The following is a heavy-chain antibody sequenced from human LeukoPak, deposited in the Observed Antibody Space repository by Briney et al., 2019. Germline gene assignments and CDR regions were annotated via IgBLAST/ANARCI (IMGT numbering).Heavy chain of an antibody. CDR2: IKQDGSEK. D-gene: IGHD6-19*01. CDR3: ASLKQWLVRDDYYYGMDV. V-gene: IGHV3-7*01. CDR1: GFTFSSYW. J-gene: IGHJ6*02. Sequence: GGSLRLSCAASGFTFSSYWMRWVRQAPGKGLEWVANIKQDGSEKYYVDSVKGRFTISRDNTKNSLYLQMNSLRAEDTAVYYWASLKQWLVRDDYYYGMDVWGQGTTVTVSS.